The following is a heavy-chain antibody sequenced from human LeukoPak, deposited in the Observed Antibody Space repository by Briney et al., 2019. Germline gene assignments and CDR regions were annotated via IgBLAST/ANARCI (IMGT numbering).Heavy chain of an antibody. J-gene: IGHJ4*02. D-gene: IGHD5-18*01. V-gene: IGHV3-9*01. Sequence: GGSLRLSCAASGFTFSSYAMHWVRQAPGQGLEWVSGISWNSGSIGYADSVKGRFTISRDNAKNSLYLQMNSLRAEDTALYYCAKDRYSYGRYYFDYWGQGTLVTVSS. CDR2: ISWNSGSI. CDR1: GFTFSSYA. CDR3: AKDRYSYGRYYFDY.